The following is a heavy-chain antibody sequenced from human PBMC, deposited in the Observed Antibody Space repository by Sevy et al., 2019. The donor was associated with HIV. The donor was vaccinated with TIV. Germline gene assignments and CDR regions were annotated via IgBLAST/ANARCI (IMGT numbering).Heavy chain of an antibody. CDR3: ARGGGNGWYYFDY. D-gene: IGHD6-19*01. V-gene: IGHV1-69*13. CDR1: GGTFSSYG. Sequence: ASVKVSCKASGGTFSSYGISWVRQAPGQGLEWMGGIIPILGTVNYAQKFQGRVTITAAESTTPAYMELSSLRSEDTAVYYCARGGGNGWYYFDYWGQETLVTVSS. CDR2: IIPILGTV. J-gene: IGHJ4*02.